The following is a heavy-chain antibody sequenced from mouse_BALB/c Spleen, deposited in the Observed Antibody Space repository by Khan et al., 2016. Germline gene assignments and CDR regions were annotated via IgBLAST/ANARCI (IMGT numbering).Heavy chain of an antibody. D-gene: IGHD4-1*01. V-gene: IGHV2-2*02. CDR2: IWSGGST. CDR3: ARKSYNWDAMDY. Sequence: QVQLKESGPGLVQPSQSLSITCTVSGFSLTSYGVHWVRQSPGKGLEWLGVIWSGGSTDYNAAFISRLSISKDNSKSQVFFKMNSLQANDTAIYYWARKSYNWDAMDYWGQGTSVTVSS. CDR1: GFSLTSYG. J-gene: IGHJ4*01.